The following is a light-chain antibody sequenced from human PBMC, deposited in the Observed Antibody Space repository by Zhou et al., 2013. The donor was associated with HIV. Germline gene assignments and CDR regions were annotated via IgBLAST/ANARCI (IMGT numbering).Light chain of an antibody. V-gene: IGKV3-20*01. J-gene: IGKJ3*01. Sequence: EIVLTQSPGTLSLSPGERATLSCRASRTISTSFLAWYQQNPGQAPRLLIYGTSSRATDIPDRFSGSGSGTDFTLTISRLEPEDFAVFYCQQYGNSPFTFGPGTTIDIK. CDR2: GTS. CDR1: RTISTSF. CDR3: QQYGNSPFT.